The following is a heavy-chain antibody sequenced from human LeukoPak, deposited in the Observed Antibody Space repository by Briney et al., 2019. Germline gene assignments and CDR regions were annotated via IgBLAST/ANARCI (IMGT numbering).Heavy chain of an antibody. V-gene: IGHV1-69*13. J-gene: IGHJ5*02. CDR1: GGTFSSYA. Sequence: ASVKVSCKASGGTFSSYAISWVRQAPGQGLEWMGGIIPIFGTANYAQKFQGRVTITADESTSTAYMELSSLRSEDTAVYYCARVGVSPIEDWFDPWGQGTLVTVSS. D-gene: IGHD2-21*01. CDR2: IIPIFGTA. CDR3: ARVGVSPIEDWFDP.